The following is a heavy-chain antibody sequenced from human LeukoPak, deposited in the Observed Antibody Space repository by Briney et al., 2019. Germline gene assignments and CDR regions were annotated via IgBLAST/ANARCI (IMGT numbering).Heavy chain of an antibody. CDR3: ARDRAKTYFDY. CDR2: IWNDGSNQ. D-gene: IGHD4/OR15-4a*01. V-gene: IGHV3-33*01. CDR1: GLTFSYHG. Sequence: GGSLRLSCAASGLTFSYHGMHWARQTPGKGPEWVAFIWNDGSNQYYADSVKDRFTISRDNSRNTLYLQMNGLRAEDTAVYYCARDRAKTYFDYWGRGTLVIVSS. J-gene: IGHJ4*02.